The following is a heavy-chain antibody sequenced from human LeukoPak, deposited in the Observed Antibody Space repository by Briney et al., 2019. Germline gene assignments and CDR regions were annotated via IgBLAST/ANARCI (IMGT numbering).Heavy chain of an antibody. CDR1: GFTFSSYG. CDR2: IWYGGSNK. Sequence: GGSLRLSCAASGFTFSSYGMHWVRQAPGKGLEWVAVIWYGGSNKYYADSVKGRFTISRDNSKNTLYLQMNSLRAEDTAVYYCAKGQQLAPNYYYYMDVWGKGTTVTVSS. J-gene: IGHJ6*03. D-gene: IGHD6-13*01. V-gene: IGHV3-30*02. CDR3: AKGQQLAPNYYYYMDV.